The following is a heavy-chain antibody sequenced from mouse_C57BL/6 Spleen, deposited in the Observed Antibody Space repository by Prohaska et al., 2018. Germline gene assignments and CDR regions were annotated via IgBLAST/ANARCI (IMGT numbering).Heavy chain of an antibody. CDR3: ATGFITTTEVMHY. D-gene: IGHD1-2*01. Sequence: QVQLQQTGPELVKPGASVKISCKASGYSFTSYYIHWVQQRPGQGLEWIGWIYPGSGNTKYNEKFEVKATWSAYTTASSAYMELRSLISAEPAGYSWATGFITTTEVMHYRGLGTSVTDSS. V-gene: IGHV1-66*01. J-gene: IGHJ4*01. CDR1: GYSFTSYY. CDR2: IYPGSGNT.